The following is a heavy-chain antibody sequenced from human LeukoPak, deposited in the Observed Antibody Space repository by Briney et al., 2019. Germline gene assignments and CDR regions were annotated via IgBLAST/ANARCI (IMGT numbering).Heavy chain of an antibody. V-gene: IGHV1-69*01. CDR1: GGNFSSYA. J-gene: IGHJ4*02. Sequence: SVKVSCKASGGNFSSYAISWVRQAPGQGLEWMGGIIPIFGTANYAQKFQGRVTITADESTSTAYMELSSLRSEDTAVYYCAREASMVATSPFDYWGQGTLVTVSS. D-gene: IGHD5-12*01. CDR2: IIPIFGTA. CDR3: AREASMVATSPFDY.